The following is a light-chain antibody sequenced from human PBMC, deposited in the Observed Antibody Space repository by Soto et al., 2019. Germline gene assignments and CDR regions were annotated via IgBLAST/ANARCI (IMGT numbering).Light chain of an antibody. V-gene: IGKV3-11*01. CDR1: QSISNY. Sequence: EIVLTQSPATLSLSPGERATLSCRASQSISNYLAWYQQKPGQAPRLLIYDASNRATGIPARFSGSGSGTDFTLTISSLEPEDFAVYYCQQRNNWPPFTFGQGTKLEIK. CDR3: QQRNNWPPFT. J-gene: IGKJ2*01. CDR2: DAS.